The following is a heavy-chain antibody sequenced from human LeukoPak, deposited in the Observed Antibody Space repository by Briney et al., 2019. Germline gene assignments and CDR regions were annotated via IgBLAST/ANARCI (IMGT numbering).Heavy chain of an antibody. J-gene: IGHJ3*01. CDR1: GFTFSSYA. CDR3: AKEIIGSSSWYSPAFGV. Sequence: PGASLRLSCAASGFTFSSYAMSWVRQAPGKGLEWVSAISGSGGSTYYADSVKGRFTISRDNSKNTLYLQMNSLRAEDTAVYYCAKEIIGSSSWYSPAFGVWGQGTMVTVSS. V-gene: IGHV3-23*01. CDR2: ISGSGGST. D-gene: IGHD6-13*01.